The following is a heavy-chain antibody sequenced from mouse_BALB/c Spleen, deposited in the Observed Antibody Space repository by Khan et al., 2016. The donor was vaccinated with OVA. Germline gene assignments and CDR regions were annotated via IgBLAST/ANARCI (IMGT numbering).Heavy chain of an antibody. CDR1: GYTFTNYG. J-gene: IGHJ4*01. V-gene: IGHV9-3*02. Sequence: QEVQSGPALKKPGETVKISCKASGYTFTNYGMNWVKQAPGKGLKWMGWINTNTGEPTYAEEFQGRFAFSLETSASTAYLQINNLKNEDTATYFCARGGIRRNGYAMDNWGQGTSVTVSS. CDR3: ARGGIRRNGYAMDN. CDR2: INTNTGEP. D-gene: IGHD2-12*01.